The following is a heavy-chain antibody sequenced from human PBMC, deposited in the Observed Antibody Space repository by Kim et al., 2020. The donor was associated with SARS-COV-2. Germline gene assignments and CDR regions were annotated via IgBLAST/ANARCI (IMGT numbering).Heavy chain of an antibody. CDR1: GYRFSSYW. D-gene: IGHD6-13*01. CDR3: ARLSYSSSWYSRWFDP. J-gene: IGHJ5*02. Sequence: GGSLRLSCKGSGYRFSSYWITWVRQMPGKGLEWMGRIDPSGSYTKYSPSFQGHVTISADKSISTAYLQWNSLKASDTAMYYCARLSYSSSWYSRWFDPWGQGTLVTVSS. CDR2: IDPSGSYT. V-gene: IGHV5-10-1*01.